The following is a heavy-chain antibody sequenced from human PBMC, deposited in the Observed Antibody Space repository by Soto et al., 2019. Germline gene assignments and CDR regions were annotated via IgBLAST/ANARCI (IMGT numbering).Heavy chain of an antibody. CDR1: GGTFSSYA. V-gene: IGHV1-69*01. CDR3: ARGKVMVRGVIITLSYYYGMGV. J-gene: IGHJ6*02. CDR2: IIPIFGTA. Sequence: QVQLVQSGAEVKKPGSSVKVSCKASGGTFSSYAISWVRQAPGQGLEWMGGIIPIFGTANYAQKFQGRVTITADESTSTAYMELSSLRYEDTAVYYCARGKVMVRGVIITLSYYYGMGVWGQGTTVTVSS. D-gene: IGHD3-10*01.